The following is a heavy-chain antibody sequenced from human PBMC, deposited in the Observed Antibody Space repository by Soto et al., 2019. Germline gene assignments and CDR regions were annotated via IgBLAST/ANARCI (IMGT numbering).Heavy chain of an antibody. CDR3: ASSYYYDSSGYYPFDY. CDR1: GGSISSSNW. J-gene: IGHJ4*02. Sequence: SETLSLTCAVSGGSISSSNWWSWVRQPPGKGLEWIGEIYLSESTNYNPSLKSRVTISVDKSKNQFSLKLSSVTAADTAVYYCASSYYYDSSGYYPFDYWGQGTLVTVYS. D-gene: IGHD3-22*01. V-gene: IGHV4-4*02. CDR2: IYLSEST.